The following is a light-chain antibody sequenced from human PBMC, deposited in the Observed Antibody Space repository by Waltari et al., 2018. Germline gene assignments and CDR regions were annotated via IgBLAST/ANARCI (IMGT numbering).Light chain of an antibody. J-gene: IGKJ1*01. CDR2: ATS. CDR3: QKYNDAPWT. V-gene: IGKV1-27*01. Sequence: DIQMTQFPSSLSASVGDRVTITCRASQDIRNSLAWYQLKPGKAPMVLIYATSTLYSGVASRFRGSGSGTEFTLTISSLQPEDVATYYCQKYNDAPWTFGRGTRVEIK. CDR1: QDIRNS.